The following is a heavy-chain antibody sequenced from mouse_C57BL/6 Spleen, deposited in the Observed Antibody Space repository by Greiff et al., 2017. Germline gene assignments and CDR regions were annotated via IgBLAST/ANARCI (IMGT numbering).Heavy chain of an antibody. CDR1: GYTFTDYY. D-gene: IGHD1-1*02. V-gene: IGHV1-26*01. Sequence: EVQLQQSGPELVKPGASVKISCKASGYTFTDYYMNWVKQSHGKSLEWIGDINPNNGGTSYNQKFKGKATLTVDKSSSTAYMELRSLTSEDSAVYYCARRRWGFAYWGQGTLVTVSA. CDR3: ARRRWGFAY. CDR2: INPNNGGT. J-gene: IGHJ3*01.